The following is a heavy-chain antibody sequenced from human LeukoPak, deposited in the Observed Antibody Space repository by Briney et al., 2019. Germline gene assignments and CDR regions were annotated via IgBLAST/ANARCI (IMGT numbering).Heavy chain of an antibody. Sequence: SETLSLTCTVSGGSISSDSYYWSWIRQPAGKGLEWIGRIYSSGSTNYNPSLKSRVTISVDTSKNQFSLKLSSVTAADTAVYYCARSSIVVVPAAIFVFDPWGQGTLVTVSS. CDR1: GGSISSDSYY. V-gene: IGHV4-61*02. D-gene: IGHD2-2*01. CDR2: IYSSGST. J-gene: IGHJ5*02. CDR3: ARSSIVVVPAAIFVFDP.